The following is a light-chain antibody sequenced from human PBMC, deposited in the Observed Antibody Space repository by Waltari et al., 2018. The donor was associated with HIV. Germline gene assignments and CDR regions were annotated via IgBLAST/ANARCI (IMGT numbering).Light chain of an antibody. CDR1: TSHIGSNF. CDR2: KNI. Sequence: QSVLTQPPSASGTPGPRVTISCSGSTSHIGSNFLYFSHPIPGMARTRLLCKNIYRPSGVPDRFSGSKSAISASLAISGLRSDDAADYYCASWDDTLSGYVAFGGGTKLTVL. CDR3: ASWDDTLSGYVA. J-gene: IGLJ2*01. V-gene: IGLV1-47*01.